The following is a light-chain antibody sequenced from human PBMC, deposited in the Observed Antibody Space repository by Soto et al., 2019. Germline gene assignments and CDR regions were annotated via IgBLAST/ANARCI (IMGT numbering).Light chain of an antibody. CDR2: DVS. CDR3: SSYTSSSTL. V-gene: IGLV2-14*01. J-gene: IGLJ1*01. Sequence: LTQPASVSGSPGQSITISCTGTSSDVGGYNYVSWYQQHPGKAPKLMIYDVSNRPSGVSNRFSGSKSGNTASLTISGLQAEDEADYYCSSYTSSSTLFGTGTKVTAL. CDR1: SSDVGGYNY.